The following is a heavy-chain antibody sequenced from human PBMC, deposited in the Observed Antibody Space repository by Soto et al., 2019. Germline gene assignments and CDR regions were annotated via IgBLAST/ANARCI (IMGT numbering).Heavy chain of an antibody. V-gene: IGHV3-9*01. CDR3: AKAEYYVSPFDP. CDR1: GFSFDDYA. J-gene: IGHJ5*02. Sequence: EVQLVESGGGLVQPGTSLRLSCAASGFSFDDYAIHWVRQTPGKGLEWVSGISWNSGTIGYADSVKGRFTISRDNARNSVYLQMNRLRVEDTAVYYCAKAEYYVSPFDPWGQGTLVTVSS. CDR2: ISWNSGTI. D-gene: IGHD3-10*02.